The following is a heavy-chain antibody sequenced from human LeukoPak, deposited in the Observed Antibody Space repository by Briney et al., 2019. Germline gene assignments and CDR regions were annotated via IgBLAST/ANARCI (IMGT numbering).Heavy chain of an antibody. J-gene: IGHJ4*02. D-gene: IGHD3-22*01. CDR3: AGLPAYYYDTSGFYFDC. Sequence: PGGSLRLSCTVSGFTVSSNSMSWVRQAPGKGLEWVSFIYSDNTHYSDSVKGRFTISRDNSKNTLYLQMNSLRAEDTAVYYCAGLPAYYYDTSGFYFDCWGQGTLVTVSS. V-gene: IGHV3-53*01. CDR2: IYSDNT. CDR1: GFTVSSNS.